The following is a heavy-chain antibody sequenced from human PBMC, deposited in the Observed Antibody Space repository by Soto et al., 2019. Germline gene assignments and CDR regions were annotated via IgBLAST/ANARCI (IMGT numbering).Heavy chain of an antibody. V-gene: IGHV4-4*02. D-gene: IGHD3-3*01. J-gene: IGHJ5*02. Sequence: TLSLTCAVSGDSISSSNWWSWVRQSPRKGLEWLGEIYHNGSTNYNPSLKSRVAISVDKSKNQFSLKLTSVTAADTAVYYCARARAEIFRVVIRNWLDTWGQGTLVTVSS. CDR1: GDSISSSNW. CDR2: IYHNGST. CDR3: ARARAEIFRVVIRNWLDT.